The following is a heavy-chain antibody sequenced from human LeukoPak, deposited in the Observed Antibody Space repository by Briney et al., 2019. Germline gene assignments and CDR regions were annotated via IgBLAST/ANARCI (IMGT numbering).Heavy chain of an antibody. Sequence: GGSLRLSCAASGFTFSNAWMSWVRQAPGKGLEWVGRIKSKTDGGTTDYAAPVKGRFTISRDDSKTIAYLQMNSLKTEDTAVYYCTRISRSSYGNYYYYMDVWGKGTTVTVSS. J-gene: IGHJ6*03. CDR3: TRISRSSYGNYYYYMDV. V-gene: IGHV3-15*01. CDR1: GFTFSNAW. CDR2: IKSKTDGGTT. D-gene: IGHD6-6*01.